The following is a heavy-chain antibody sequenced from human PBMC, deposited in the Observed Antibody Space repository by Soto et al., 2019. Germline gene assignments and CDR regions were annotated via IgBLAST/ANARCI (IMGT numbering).Heavy chain of an antibody. CDR2: IIPVFGTP. D-gene: IGHD2-2*01. CDR3: ARERSVGYCITTTCPKPFYYYAMDV. CDR1: GGTFTNYA. Sequence: QVQLVQSGAEVKKPGSSLKVSCKASGGTFTNYAFSWVRQAPGQGLEWTGGIIPVFGTPDYAQKFQGRVTITADESTRTASMELSSLRSDDTAVYYCARERSVGYCITTTCPKPFYYYAMDVWGQGTTVTVSS. J-gene: IGHJ6*02. V-gene: IGHV1-69*12.